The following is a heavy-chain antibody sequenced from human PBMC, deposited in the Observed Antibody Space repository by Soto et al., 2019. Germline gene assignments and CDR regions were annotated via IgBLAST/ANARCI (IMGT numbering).Heavy chain of an antibody. CDR3: ARPKGTYSSGYYYFDF. V-gene: IGHV1-69*01. D-gene: IGHD6-19*01. CDR2: IIPLFGTA. J-gene: IGHJ4*02. Sequence: QVQLEQSGAEVKQPGSSVRVSCKTSGGTLSTYAINRVRQAPGQGLEWMGAIIPLFGTADYSQKFQGRVTITADESTSTAYMELSSLRSDDTAVYFCARPKGTYSSGYYYFDFWGQGTLVTVSS. CDR1: GGTLSTYA.